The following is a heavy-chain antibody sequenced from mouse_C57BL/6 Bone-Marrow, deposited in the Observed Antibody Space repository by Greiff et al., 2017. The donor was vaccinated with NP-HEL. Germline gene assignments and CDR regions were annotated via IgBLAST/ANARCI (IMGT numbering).Heavy chain of an antibody. V-gene: IGHV1-72*01. J-gene: IGHJ1*03. CDR1: GYTFTSYW. Sequence: QVQLQQPGAELVKPGASVKLSCKASGYTFTSYWMHWVKQRPGRGLEWIGRIDPNSGGTKYNEKFKSKATLTVDKPSRTAYMQLSSLTSEDSAVYDCARQTPHYYGSSYWYFDVWGTGTTVTVSS. CDR3: ARQTPHYYGSSYWYFDV. CDR2: IDPNSGGT. D-gene: IGHD1-1*01.